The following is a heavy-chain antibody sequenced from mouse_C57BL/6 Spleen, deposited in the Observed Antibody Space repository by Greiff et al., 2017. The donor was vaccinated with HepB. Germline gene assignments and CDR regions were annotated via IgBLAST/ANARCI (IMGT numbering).Heavy chain of an antibody. CDR2: IDPSDSYT. Sequence: QVQLKQPGAELVKPGASVKLSCKASGYTFTSYWMQWVKQRPGQGLEWIGEIDPSDSYTNYNQKFKGKATLTVDTSSSTAYMQLSSLTSEDSAVYYCARGGKLAWFAYWGQGTLVTVSA. J-gene: IGHJ3*01. V-gene: IGHV1-50*01. CDR1: GYTFTSYW. CDR3: ARGGKLAWFAY. D-gene: IGHD3-1*01.